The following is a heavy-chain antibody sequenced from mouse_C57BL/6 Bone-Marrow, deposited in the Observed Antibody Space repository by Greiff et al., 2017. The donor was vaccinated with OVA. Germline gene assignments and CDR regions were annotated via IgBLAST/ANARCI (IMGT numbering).Heavy chain of an antibody. CDR1: GYSITSGYY. Sequence: EVKLMESGPGLVKPSPSLSLTCSVTGYSITSGYYWNWIRQFPGNKLEWMGYISYDGSNNYNPSLKNRISITRDTSKNQFFLKLNSVTTEDTATYYCARERDDYAWFAYWGQGALVTVAA. CDR2: ISYDGSN. V-gene: IGHV3-6*01. D-gene: IGHD2-4*01. CDR3: ARERDDYAWFAY. J-gene: IGHJ3*01.